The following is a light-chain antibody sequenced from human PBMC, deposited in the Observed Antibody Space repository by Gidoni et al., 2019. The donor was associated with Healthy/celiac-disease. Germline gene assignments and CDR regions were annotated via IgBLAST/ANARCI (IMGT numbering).Light chain of an antibody. CDR3: QQYYSYPPAT. V-gene: IGKV1-8*01. CDR2: AAS. Sequence: AIRMTHAPSSFSASTGDRVTITCRASQGISSYLAWYQQKHGKAPKLLIYAASTLQSGVPSRFSGSGSGTDFTLTISCLQSEDFATYYCQQYYSYPPATFGQGTKVEIK. CDR1: QGISSY. J-gene: IGKJ1*01.